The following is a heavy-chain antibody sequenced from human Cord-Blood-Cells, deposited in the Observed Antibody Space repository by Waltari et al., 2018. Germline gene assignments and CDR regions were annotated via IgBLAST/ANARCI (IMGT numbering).Heavy chain of an antibody. J-gene: IGHJ3*02. CDR2: IYHSGST. V-gene: IGHV4-38-2*02. D-gene: IGHD2-21*01. CDR1: GYSISSGYY. CDR3: ARGVKGDAFDI. Sequence: QVQLQESGPGLVKPSETLSLTCTVSGYSISSGYYWGWIRQPPGKGLEWIGSIYHSGSTYYNPSLKSRVTISVDTSKNQFSLKLSSVTAADTAVYYCARGVKGDAFDIWGQGTMVTVSS.